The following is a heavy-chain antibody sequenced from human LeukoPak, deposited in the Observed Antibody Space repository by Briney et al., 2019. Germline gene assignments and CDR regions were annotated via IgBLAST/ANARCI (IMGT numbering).Heavy chain of an antibody. D-gene: IGHD2-8*01. J-gene: IGHJ5*02. V-gene: IGHV3-23*01. CDR3: AKYATTARSWFDP. CDR1: GFTFSNYA. CDR2: ISGNGNTI. Sequence: GGSLRLSCAASGFTFSNYAMSWVRQAPGKGLEWVSAISGNGNTIYYADSVRGRFTISRDNSKNTLFLQMNSLRAEDTAVYYCAKYATTARSWFDPWGQGTLATVSS.